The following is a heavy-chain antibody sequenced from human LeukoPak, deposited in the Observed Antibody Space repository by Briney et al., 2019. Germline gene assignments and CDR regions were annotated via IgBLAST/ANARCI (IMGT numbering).Heavy chain of an antibody. CDR2: FDPEDGET. J-gene: IGHJ6*02. CDR3: ATRGGDSSSSDYYYGMDV. D-gene: IGHD6-6*01. V-gene: IGHV1-24*01. CDR1: GYTLTELS. Sequence: ASVKVSCKVSGYTLTELSMHWVRQAPGKGLEWMGGFDPEDGETIYAQKFQGRVTMTEDTSTGTAYMELSSLRSEDTAVYYCATRGGDSSSSDYYYGMDVWGQGTTVTVSS.